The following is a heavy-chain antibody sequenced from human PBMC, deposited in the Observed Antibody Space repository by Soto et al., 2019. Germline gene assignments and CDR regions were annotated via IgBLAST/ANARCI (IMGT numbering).Heavy chain of an antibody. J-gene: IGHJ3*02. CDR2: INHSGST. CDR1: GGSFSGYY. D-gene: IGHD3-3*01. V-gene: IGHV4-34*01. Sequence: SETLSLTCAVYGGSFSGYYWSWIRQHPGKGLEWIGEINHSGSTNYNPSLKSRVTISVDTSKNQFSLKLSSVTAADTAVYYCAREIFGVDAFDIWGQGTMVTVSS. CDR3: AREIFGVDAFDI.